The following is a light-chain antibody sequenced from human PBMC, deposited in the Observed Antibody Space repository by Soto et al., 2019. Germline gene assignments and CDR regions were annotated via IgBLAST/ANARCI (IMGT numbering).Light chain of an antibody. CDR1: QTINTY. V-gene: IGKV1-39*01. CDR2: GTS. Sequence: DIQMTQSPSSLSASVGDRVTITCRASQTINTYLNWYQQKPGKAPALLIYGTSSLQSGTPSRFSGSGSGTPFPLTINCLQPEDFATYYCQLGYTTPTFGQGTNVELK. CDR3: QLGYTTPT. J-gene: IGKJ1*01.